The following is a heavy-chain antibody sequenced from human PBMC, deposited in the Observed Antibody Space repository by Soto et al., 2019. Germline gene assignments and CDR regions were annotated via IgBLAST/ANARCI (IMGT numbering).Heavy chain of an antibody. V-gene: IGHV3-23*01. D-gene: IGHD5-12*01. CDR3: AKDIVAVGGSDTFDF. CDR2: ISGSGGGT. CDR1: GFTFSNFA. Sequence: EVQLSQSGGGLVQPGGSLRLSCEASGFTFSNFAMRWVRKAPGKGLEWVSDISGSGGGTYYAESVKGRFTISRDNSKCTLFLQMNSLRVETTAVYYCAKDIVAVGGSDTFDFWGHGTMVTVSS. J-gene: IGHJ4*01.